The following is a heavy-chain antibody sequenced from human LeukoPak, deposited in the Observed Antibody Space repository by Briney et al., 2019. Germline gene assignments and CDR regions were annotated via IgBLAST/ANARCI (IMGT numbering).Heavy chain of an antibody. CDR2: SSYTGATT. CDR3: AEEADIYTWGTYRGAFDY. CDR1: RFTFSNYG. Sequence: GGSLRLSCAASRFTFSNYGMHWVRQAPGKGLEWVAVSSYTGATTYYADSVQGRFTISRDNSKNTLYLQMNSLKAEDTAIYYCAEEADIYTWGTYRGAFDYWGRGTLVTVSS. D-gene: IGHD3-16*02. V-gene: IGHV3-30*18. J-gene: IGHJ4*02.